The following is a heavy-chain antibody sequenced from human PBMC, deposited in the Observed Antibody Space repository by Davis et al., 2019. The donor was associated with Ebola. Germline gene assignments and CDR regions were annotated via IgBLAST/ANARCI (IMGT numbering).Heavy chain of an antibody. D-gene: IGHD3-10*01. CDR3: ARALWFRELPKGGWFDP. V-gene: IGHV3-74*01. CDR1: GFTFSSYW. J-gene: IGHJ5*02. Sequence: PGGSLRLSCAASGFTFSSYWMHWVRQAPGKGLVWVSRINSDGSSTSYADSVKGRFTISRDNAKNTLYLQMNSLRAEDTAVYYCARALWFRELPKGGWFDPWGQGILVTVSS. CDR2: INSDGSST.